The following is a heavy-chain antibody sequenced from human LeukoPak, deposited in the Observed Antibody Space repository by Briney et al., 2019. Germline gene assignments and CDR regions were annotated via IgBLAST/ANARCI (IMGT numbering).Heavy chain of an antibody. CDR3: ARDERGYSGYDSSGYYGMDV. CDR1: GYTFTNYA. J-gene: IGHJ6*02. Sequence: GASVKVSCKASGYTFTNYAFSWVRQAPGQGLEWMGWISAYNGNINYAQKFQGRVTITRDTSTSTVYMELSSLRSEDTAVYYCARDERGYSGYDSSGYYGMDVWGQGTTVTVSS. V-gene: IGHV1-18*01. D-gene: IGHD5-12*01. CDR2: ISAYNGNI.